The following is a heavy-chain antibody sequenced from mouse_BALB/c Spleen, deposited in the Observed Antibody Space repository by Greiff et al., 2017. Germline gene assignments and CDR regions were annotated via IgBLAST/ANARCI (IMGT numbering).Heavy chain of an antibody. D-gene: IGHD2-14*01. CDR3: ARGYRYDWFAY. V-gene: IGHV5-6-5*01. Sequence: DVKLVESGGGLVKPGGSLKLSCAASGFTFSSYAMSWVRQTPEKRLEWVASISSGGSTYYPDSVKGRFTISRDNARNILYLQMSSLRSEDTAMYYCARGYRYDWFAYWGQGTLVTVSA. CDR1: GFTFSSYA. J-gene: IGHJ3*01. CDR2: ISSGGST.